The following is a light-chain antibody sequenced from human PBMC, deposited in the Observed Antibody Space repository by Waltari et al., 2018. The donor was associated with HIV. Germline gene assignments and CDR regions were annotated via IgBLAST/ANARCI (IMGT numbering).Light chain of an antibody. CDR3: QQYGSSPRT. J-gene: IGKJ1*01. CDR2: GAS. V-gene: IGKV3-20*01. CDR1: QSVSSNY. Sequence: EIVLTQSPGTLSLSPGERATLSCRASQSVSSNYLAWYQQRPGQAPRLLIYGASSRATGIPDRFSGSGSGTDFNLTISRLEPKDFAVYYCQQYGSSPRTFGQGTKVEIK.